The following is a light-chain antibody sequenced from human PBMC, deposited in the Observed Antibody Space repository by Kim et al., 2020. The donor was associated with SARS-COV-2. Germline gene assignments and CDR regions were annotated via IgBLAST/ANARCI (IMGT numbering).Light chain of an antibody. CDR2: AAS. CDR3: QDYSSVPRP. V-gene: IGKV1-27*01. Sequence: SSSVGDRVTITCRTTHGRYVVWYQQKPGKAPKLLISAASTLQSGVPSRFNGSGSETDFTLTISSLHPEVFATYYCQDYSSVPRPFCQGTKVDIK. J-gene: IGKJ1*01. CDR1: HGRY.